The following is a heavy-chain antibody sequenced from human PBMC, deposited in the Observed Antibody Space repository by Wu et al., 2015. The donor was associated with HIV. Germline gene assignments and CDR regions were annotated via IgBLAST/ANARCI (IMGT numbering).Heavy chain of an antibody. J-gene: IGHJ4*02. CDR3: AGGGGRTSMDPFDF. D-gene: IGHD5-18*01. CDR1: GATFTSYA. V-gene: IGHV1-69*13. Sequence: QVQLLQSGAEAKNPGSSVRGSCKASGATFTSYALSWVRQAPGQGLEWMGRLIPMYGTANYAQKFQGRVTITADESTSTAYMDVSSLRSDDTAVYYCAGGGGRTSMDPFDFWGQGTLVTVSS. CDR2: LIPMYGTA.